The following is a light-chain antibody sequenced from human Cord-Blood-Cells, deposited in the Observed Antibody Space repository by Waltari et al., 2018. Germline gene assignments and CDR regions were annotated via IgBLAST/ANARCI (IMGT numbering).Light chain of an antibody. CDR1: RSGVGSYNL. CDR3: CSYAGSSTFVV. Sequence: QSALTQPASVSGSPGQSIPISCTGTRSGVGSYNLVSWYQQHPGKAPKLMIYEGSKRPSGVSNRFSGSKSGNTASLTISGLQAEDEADYYCCSYAGSSTFVVFGGGTKLTVL. V-gene: IGLV2-23*03. J-gene: IGLJ2*01. CDR2: EGS.